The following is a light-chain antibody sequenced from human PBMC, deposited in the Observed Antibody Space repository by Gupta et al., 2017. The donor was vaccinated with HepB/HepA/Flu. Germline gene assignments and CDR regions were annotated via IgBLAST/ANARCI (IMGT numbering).Light chain of an antibody. CDR1: SSDVGGHNY. J-gene: IGLJ2*01. CDR3: SSYTSSSTLV. CDR2: DVS. V-gene: IGLV2-14*03. Sequence: QSALTQPASVSGSPGQSITISCTGTSSDVGGHNYVSWYQQYPGKAPKLMIYDVSNRPSGVSNRFSGSKSGNTASLTTSGLQAEDEADYYCSSYTSSSTLVFGGGTKLTVL.